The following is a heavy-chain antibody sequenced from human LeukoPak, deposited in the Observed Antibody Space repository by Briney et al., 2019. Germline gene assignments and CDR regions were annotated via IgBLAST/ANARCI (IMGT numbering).Heavy chain of an antibody. CDR3: ARARYYDFWSGYWFDP. Sequence: PSQTLSLTCTVSGGSISSGDYYWSWIRQPAGKGLEWIGRIYTSGSTNYNPSLKSRVTISVDTSKNQFSLKLSSVTAADTAVYYCARARYYDFWSGYWFDPWGQGTLVTVSS. CDR1: GGSISSGDYY. CDR2: IYTSGST. J-gene: IGHJ5*02. D-gene: IGHD3-3*01. V-gene: IGHV4-61*02.